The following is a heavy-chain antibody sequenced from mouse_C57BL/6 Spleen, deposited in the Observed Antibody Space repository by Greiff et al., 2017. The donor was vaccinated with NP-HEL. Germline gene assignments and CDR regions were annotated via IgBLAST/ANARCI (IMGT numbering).Heavy chain of an antibody. CDR1: GYTFTSYG. Sequence: VQLQESGAYLPRPGASVKLSCKASGYTFTSYGISWVKQRTGQGLEWIGEISARSGNTYYNEKFKGKATLTADKSSSTAYMELRSLTSEDSAVYFCARAPYGSSRYFDVWGTGTTVTVSS. CDR2: ISARSGNT. J-gene: IGHJ1*03. CDR3: ARAPYGSSRYFDV. D-gene: IGHD1-1*01. V-gene: IGHV1-81*01.